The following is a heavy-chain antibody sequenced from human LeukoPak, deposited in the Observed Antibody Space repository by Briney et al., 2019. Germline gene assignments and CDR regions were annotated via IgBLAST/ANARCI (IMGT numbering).Heavy chain of an antibody. D-gene: IGHD5-18*01. CDR2: IYYSGST. CDR3: ARGGIQLWRSYYYYMDV. CDR1: GGSISTYY. Sequence: PSETLSPTCSVSGGSISTYYWSWIRQPPGKGLEWIGYIYYSGSTNYNPSLKSRVTISVDTSKNQFSLKLSSVTAADTAVYYCARGGIQLWRSYYYYMDVWGKGTTVTVSS. V-gene: IGHV4-59*01. J-gene: IGHJ6*03.